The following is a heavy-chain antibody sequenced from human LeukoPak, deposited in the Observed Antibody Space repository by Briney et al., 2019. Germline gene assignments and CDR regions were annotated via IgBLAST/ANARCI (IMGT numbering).Heavy chain of an antibody. CDR2: ISSSGSTI. V-gene: IGHV3-48*04. Sequence: GGSLRLSCAASGFGFSRYWMHWVRQAPGKGLEWVSYISSSGSTIYYADSVKGRFTISRDNAKNSLYLQMNSLRAEDTAVYYCAKGVTPVISLQFFDYWGQGTLITVSS. D-gene: IGHD4-17*01. CDR3: AKGVTPVISLQFFDY. J-gene: IGHJ4*02. CDR1: GFGFSRYW.